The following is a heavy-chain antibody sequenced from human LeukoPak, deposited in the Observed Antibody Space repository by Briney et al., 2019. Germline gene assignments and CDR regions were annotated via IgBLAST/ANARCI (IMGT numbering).Heavy chain of an antibody. Sequence: GGSLRLSCTASGFTFGDYAMSWFRQAPGKGLGWGGFIRSKAYGGTTEYAASVKGRFTISRDDSKSIAYLQMNSLKTEDTAVYYCTPYYDFWSGYYTHDYWGQGTLVTVSS. V-gene: IGHV3-49*03. D-gene: IGHD3-3*01. CDR3: TPYYDFWSGYYTHDY. J-gene: IGHJ4*02. CDR1: GFTFGDYA. CDR2: IRSKAYGGTT.